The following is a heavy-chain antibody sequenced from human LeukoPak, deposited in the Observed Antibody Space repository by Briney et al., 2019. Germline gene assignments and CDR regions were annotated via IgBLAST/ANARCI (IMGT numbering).Heavy chain of an antibody. CDR3: ARGNRGSRFFDL. CDR1: GFPFSSYW. J-gene: IGHJ2*01. Sequence: PGGSLRLSCGASGFPFSSYWMHWVRQVPGKGLVWVSRINSDGSSTTQADSVKGRFIISRDNANNTLYLQMNSLRDDDTAVYYCARGNRGSRFFDLWGRGTLVTVSS. CDR2: INSDGSST. V-gene: IGHV3-74*01. D-gene: IGHD2-15*01.